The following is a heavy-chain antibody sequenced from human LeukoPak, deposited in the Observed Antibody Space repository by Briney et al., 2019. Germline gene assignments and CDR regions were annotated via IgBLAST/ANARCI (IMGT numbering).Heavy chain of an antibody. Sequence: PGGSLRLSCAASGFIFSSYAMHWVRQAPGKGLEWVAFIRYDGSNKYYADSVKGRFTISRDNSKNTLFLQMNNLRGEDTAMYYCAKDPTYDSHRLGAFDIWGQGTMVTVSS. J-gene: IGHJ3*02. V-gene: IGHV3-30*02. CDR2: IRYDGSNK. D-gene: IGHD3-22*01. CDR1: GFIFSSYA. CDR3: AKDPTYDSHRLGAFDI.